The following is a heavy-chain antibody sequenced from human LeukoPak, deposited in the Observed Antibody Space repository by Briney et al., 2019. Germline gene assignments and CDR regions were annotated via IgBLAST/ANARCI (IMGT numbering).Heavy chain of an antibody. CDR2: INPNSGGT. V-gene: IGHV1-2*02. J-gene: IGHJ5*02. D-gene: IGHD7-27*01. Sequence: ASVTVSCRASGYTFTGYYMHWVRQAPGQGLEWMGWINPNSGGTNYAQKFQGRVTMTRDTSTSTAYMELSRLRSDDTAVYYCARRSWGGFDPWGQGTLVTVSS. CDR3: ARRSWGGFDP. CDR1: GYTFTGYY.